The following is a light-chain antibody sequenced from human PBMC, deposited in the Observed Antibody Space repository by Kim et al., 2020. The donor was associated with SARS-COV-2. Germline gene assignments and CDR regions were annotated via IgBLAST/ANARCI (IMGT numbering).Light chain of an antibody. CDR1: QTVRND. J-gene: IGKJ4*01. V-gene: IGKV1-39*01. CDR2: AAS. CDR3: QQDISSIRS. Sequence: ASVGDRVTITCRASQTVRNDLNWYQQKPGRAPKLLIYAASTLQDGVPSRFSGSGSATEFTLTINNVQPDDFATYYCQQDISSIRSFGGGTKVDIK.